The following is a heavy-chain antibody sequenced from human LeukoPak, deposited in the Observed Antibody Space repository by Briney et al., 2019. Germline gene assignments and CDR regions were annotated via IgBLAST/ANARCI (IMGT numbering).Heavy chain of an antibody. CDR2: ISYDGSNK. CDR3: AGGHYFDY. CDR1: GFTFSSYA. J-gene: IGHJ4*02. D-gene: IGHD3-16*01. Sequence: GGSLRLSCAASGFTFSSYAMHWVRQAPGKGLEWVAVISYDGSNKYYADSVKGRFTISRDNSKNTLYLQMNSLRAEDTAVYYCAGGHYFDYWGQGTLVTVSS. V-gene: IGHV3-30-3*01.